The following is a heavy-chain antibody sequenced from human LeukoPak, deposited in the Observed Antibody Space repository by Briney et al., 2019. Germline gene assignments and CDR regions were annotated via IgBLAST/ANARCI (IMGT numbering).Heavy chain of an antibody. CDR1: GYTFPSYG. J-gene: IGHJ5*02. CDR3: ARDVGFIVVVPAANSDLSWFDP. V-gene: IGHV1-18*01. D-gene: IGHD2-2*01. CDR2: ISAYNGNT. Sequence: GASVKVSCKSSGYTFPSYGISWVRQAPGQGLERVVWISAYNGNTNYAQKLQGRVTMTTDTSTSTAYMELRSLRSDDTAVYYCARDVGFIVVVPAANSDLSWFDPWGQGTLVTVSS.